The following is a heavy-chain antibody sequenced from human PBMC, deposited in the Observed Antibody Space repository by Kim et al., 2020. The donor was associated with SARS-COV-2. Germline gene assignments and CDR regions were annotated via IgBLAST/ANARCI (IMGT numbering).Heavy chain of an antibody. CDR1: GFSLSTRGMC. D-gene: IGHD1-7*01. Sequence: SGPTLVNPTQTLTLTCTFSGFSLSTRGMCLSWIRQPPGKALEWLARIDWDDDKYYNTSLKTRLTISKDTSKNQVVLTMTNMDPVDTATYYCARIRGSGTTGSQSYHYYVDIWGKGTTVTVSS. CDR2: IDWDDDK. J-gene: IGHJ6*03. V-gene: IGHV2-70*11. CDR3: ARIRGSGTTGSQSYHYYVDI.